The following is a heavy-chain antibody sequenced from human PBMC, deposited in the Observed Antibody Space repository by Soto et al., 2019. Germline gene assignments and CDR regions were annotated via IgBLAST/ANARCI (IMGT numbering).Heavy chain of an antibody. V-gene: IGHV3-64D*06. Sequence: GGSLRLSCSASGFTFSSYAMHWVRQAPGKGLEYVSAISSNGGSTYYADSVKGRFTISRDNSKNTLYLQMSSLRAEDTAVYYCVKAIQISFIHYGMDVWGQGPTVTVYS. CDR3: VKAIQISFIHYGMDV. D-gene: IGHD5-18*01. CDR2: ISSNGGST. CDR1: GFTFSSYA. J-gene: IGHJ6*02.